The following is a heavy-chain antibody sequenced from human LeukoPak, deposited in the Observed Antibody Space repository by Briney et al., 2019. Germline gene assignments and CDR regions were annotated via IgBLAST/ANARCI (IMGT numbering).Heavy chain of an antibody. Sequence: GGSLRPSCAASGFTFDDYAMHWVRQAPGKGLEWVSGISWNSGSIGYADSVKGRFTISRDNAKDSLFLQMNSLRVEDTAVFYCARYYYGSGTSFDPWGQGTLVTVSS. J-gene: IGHJ5*02. CDR2: ISWNSGSI. CDR3: ARYYYGSGTSFDP. CDR1: GFTFDDYA. V-gene: IGHV3-9*01. D-gene: IGHD3-10*01.